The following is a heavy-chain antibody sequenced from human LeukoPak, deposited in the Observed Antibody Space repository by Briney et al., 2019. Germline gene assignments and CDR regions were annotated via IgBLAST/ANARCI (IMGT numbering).Heavy chain of an antibody. J-gene: IGHJ3*02. V-gene: IGHV1-69*05. Sequence: VASVKVSCKASGYTFTSYGISWVRQAPGQGLEWMGGIIPLFGTADYVQKFQGRVTMTTDESMSTAYMELSSLGSEDTAVYYCARGMAGNQDVFDIWGQGTMVTVSS. CDR3: ARGMAGNQDVFDI. CDR1: GYTFTSYG. D-gene: IGHD6-19*01. CDR2: IIPLFGTA.